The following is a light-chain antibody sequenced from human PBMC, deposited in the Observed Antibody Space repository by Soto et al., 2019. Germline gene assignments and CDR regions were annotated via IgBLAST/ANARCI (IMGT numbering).Light chain of an antibody. J-gene: IGLJ1*01. CDR2: DVS. CDR3: SSYSSSSTPYV. Sequence: QSALTQPASVSGSPGQSITISCTGTSSDVGGYNYVSWYQHHAGKVPKLMIYDVSNRPSGVSNRFSGSKSGNTASLTISGLQAEDEADYYCSSYSSSSTPYVFGTGTKVTVL. CDR1: SSDVGGYNY. V-gene: IGLV2-14*03.